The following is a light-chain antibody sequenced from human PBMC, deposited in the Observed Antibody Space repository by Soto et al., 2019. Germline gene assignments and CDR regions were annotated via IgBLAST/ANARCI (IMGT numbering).Light chain of an antibody. CDR3: AACNDSLNGFYV. CDR1: RANIVSNT. V-gene: IGLV1-44*01. Sequence: QSVLAQPPSVSGTPGQRVTISCSGSRANIVSNTVNQYQQLRRSAPKLLIYSNKQRTSGVPYRFSVSKFETSASVAISVHRSKDEADHYCAACNDSLNGFYVFGAGTKVTVL. CDR2: SNK. J-gene: IGLJ1*01.